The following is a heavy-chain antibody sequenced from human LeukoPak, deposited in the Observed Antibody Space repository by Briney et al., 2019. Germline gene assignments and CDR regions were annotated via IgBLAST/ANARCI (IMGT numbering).Heavy chain of an antibody. CDR3: REAYCDNRGCTAS. CDR1: GGSFSGYY. J-gene: IGHJ5*02. D-gene: IGHD2-21*01. V-gene: IGHV4-34*01. Sequence: SETLSLTCAVYGGSFSGYYWSWIRQPPGEGLEWIGEISQSGSTDYHPSLKSRATMSIDTSKNHFSLRLNSVTAADTAVYYCREAYCDNRGCTASWGQGTLVIVSS. CDR2: ISQSGST.